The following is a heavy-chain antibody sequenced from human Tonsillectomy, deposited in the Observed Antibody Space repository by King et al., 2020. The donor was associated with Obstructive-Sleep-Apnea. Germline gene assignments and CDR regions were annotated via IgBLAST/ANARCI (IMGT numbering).Heavy chain of an antibody. V-gene: IGHV4-39*07. J-gene: IGHJ4*02. CDR2: IYYSGST. CDR1: GGSISSSSYY. Sequence: LQLQESGPGLVKPSETLSLTCTVSGGSISSSSYYWGWIRQPPGKGLEWIGSIYYSGSTYYNPSLKSRVTISVDTSKNQFSLKLSSVTAADTAVYYCAVDGPSSNYDFWSGYYQYYFDYWGQGTLVTVSS. CDR3: AVDGPSSNYDFWSGYYQYYFDY. D-gene: IGHD3-3*01.